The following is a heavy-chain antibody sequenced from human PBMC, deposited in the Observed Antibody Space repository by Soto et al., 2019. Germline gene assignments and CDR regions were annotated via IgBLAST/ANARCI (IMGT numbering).Heavy chain of an antibody. V-gene: IGHV3-23*01. CDR3: AKRSTTVTTIPTYYFDY. Sequence: GGSLRLSCAASGFTFSSYAMSWVRQAPGKGLEWVSAISGSGGSTYYADSVKGRFTISRDNSKNTLYLQMNSLRAEDTAVYYCAKRSTTVTTIPTYYFDYWGQGTLVTVSS. D-gene: IGHD4-17*01. CDR2: ISGSGGST. J-gene: IGHJ4*02. CDR1: GFTFSSYA.